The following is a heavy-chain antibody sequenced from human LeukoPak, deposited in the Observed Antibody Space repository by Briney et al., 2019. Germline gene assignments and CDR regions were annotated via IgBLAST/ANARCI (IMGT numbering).Heavy chain of an antibody. J-gene: IGHJ5*02. CDR1: GGSISNYY. CDR2: IHSNGGA. Sequence: PSETLSLTCTVSGGSISNYYWSWIRQPPGKGLEWIGFIHSNGGAHYNASLNSRATISRDTSRSQVSLKLTSVTAADTAVYYCASSNLGSLGQFDPWGQGTLVTVSS. CDR3: ASSNLGSLGQFDP. D-gene: IGHD3-10*01. V-gene: IGHV4-59*01.